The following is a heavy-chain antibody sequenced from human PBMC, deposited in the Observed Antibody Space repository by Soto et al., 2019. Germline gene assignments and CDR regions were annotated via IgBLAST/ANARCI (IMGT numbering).Heavy chain of an antibody. J-gene: IGHJ6*02. V-gene: IGHV3-48*03. Sequence: EVQLVESGGGLVQPGGSLRLSCAASGFTFSSYEMNWVRQAPGKGLEWVSYISSSGSTIYYADSVKGRFTISRDNAKNSLYLQMNSLRAEDTAVYYCARDKVGIHYYYYYGMDVWGQGTTVTVSS. CDR1: GFTFSSYE. CDR2: ISSSGSTI. D-gene: IGHD2-21*01. CDR3: ARDKVGIHYYYYYGMDV.